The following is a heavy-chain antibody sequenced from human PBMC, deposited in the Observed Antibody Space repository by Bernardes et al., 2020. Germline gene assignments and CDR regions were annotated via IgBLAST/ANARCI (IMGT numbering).Heavy chain of an antibody. Sequence: APSKDSCKASGYTFTGYYMHWVRQAPGQGLEWMGRINPNSGGTNYAQKFQGRVTMTRDTSISTAYMELSRLRSDDTAVYYCARDRSTVTTFGYWGQGTLVTVSS. D-gene: IGHD4-17*01. CDR2: INPNSGGT. V-gene: IGHV1-2*06. J-gene: IGHJ4*02. CDR1: GYTFTGYY. CDR3: ARDRSTVTTFGY.